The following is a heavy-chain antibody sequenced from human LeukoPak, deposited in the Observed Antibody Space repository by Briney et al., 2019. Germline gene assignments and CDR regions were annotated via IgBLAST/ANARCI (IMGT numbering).Heavy chain of an antibody. Sequence: ASVKVSCKASGYTFTSYDINWVRQATGQGLEWMGWMNPNSGNTGYAQKFQGRVTMTRNTSISTAYMELSSLRSEDTAVYYCARETSRQNDYGDYAILGWASYYGMDVWSQGTTVTVSS. CDR3: ARETSRQNDYGDYAILGWASYYGMDV. D-gene: IGHD4-17*01. CDR1: GYTFTSYD. CDR2: MNPNSGNT. J-gene: IGHJ6*02. V-gene: IGHV1-8*01.